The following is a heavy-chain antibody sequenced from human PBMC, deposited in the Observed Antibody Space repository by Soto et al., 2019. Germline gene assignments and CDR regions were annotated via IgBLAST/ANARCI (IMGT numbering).Heavy chain of an antibody. Sequence: GGSLRLSCAASGFTFSSYAMSWVRQAPGKGLEWVSAISGSGGSTYYADSVKGRFTISRDNSKNTLYLQMNSLRAEDTAVYYCAKNRGTSSYYYYGMDVWGQGTTVPVSS. CDR2: ISGSGGST. J-gene: IGHJ6*02. V-gene: IGHV3-23*01. CDR3: AKNRGTSSYYYYGMDV. CDR1: GFTFSSYA. D-gene: IGHD2-2*01.